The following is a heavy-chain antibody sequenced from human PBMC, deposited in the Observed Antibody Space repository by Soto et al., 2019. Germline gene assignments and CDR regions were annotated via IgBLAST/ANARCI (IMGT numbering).Heavy chain of an antibody. CDR3: ARAWGIAARPGVFDY. CDR2: IYYSGST. J-gene: IGHJ4*02. CDR1: GGSISSYY. Sequence: SETLSLTCTVSGGSISSYYWSWIRQPPGKGLEWIGYIYYSGSTNYNPSLKSRVTISVDTSKNQFSLKLSSVTAADTAVYYCARAWGIAARPGVFDYWGQGTLVTVSS. V-gene: IGHV4-59*01. D-gene: IGHD6-6*01.